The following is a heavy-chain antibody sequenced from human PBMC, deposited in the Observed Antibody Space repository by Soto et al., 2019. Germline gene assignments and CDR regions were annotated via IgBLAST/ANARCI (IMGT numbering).Heavy chain of an antibody. J-gene: IGHJ4*02. CDR3: ARLGRDGFFDY. V-gene: IGHV3-13*04. CDR2: IGTAGDT. CDR1: GFIFSSYD. Sequence: EEQLVESGGGLVQPGGSLRLSCAASGFIFSSYDMHWVRQATGKGLKWVSAIGTAGDTYYPGSVKGRFTISRENAKNSLYLQMNSLRAGDTAVYYCARLGRDGFFDYWGQGTLVNVSS. D-gene: IGHD2-15*01.